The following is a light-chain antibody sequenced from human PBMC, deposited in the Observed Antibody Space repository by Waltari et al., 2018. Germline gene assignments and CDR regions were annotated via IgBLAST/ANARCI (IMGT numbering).Light chain of an antibody. V-gene: IGLV2-11*01. J-gene: IGLJ1*01. CDR3: SSYAGSYTLRL. CDR1: SSAIGSYTH. Sequence: QSALNQPRPVSRSPGQSVTISCTGTSSAIGSYTHCSWNQQPPGKVPKLILYDVTKRPSGVPDRFSGSKSGNTASLTISGLQAEDEADYYCSSYAGSYTLRLFGTGTKLTVL. CDR2: DVT.